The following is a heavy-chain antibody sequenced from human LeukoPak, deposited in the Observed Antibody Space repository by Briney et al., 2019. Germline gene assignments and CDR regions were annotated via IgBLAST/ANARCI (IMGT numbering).Heavy chain of an antibody. J-gene: IGHJ4*02. Sequence: TSGTLSLTCTVSNGSITSSSYYWGWIRQPPGKGLEWIGSISYSGSTYYNPSLKSRVTIYIDTSKNQFSLKLSSVTAADTAVYYCARLVYSSGYYLIFDYWGQGTLVTVSS. CDR1: NGSITSSSYY. D-gene: IGHD3-22*01. V-gene: IGHV4-39*01. CDR3: ARLVYSSGYYLIFDY. CDR2: ISYSGST.